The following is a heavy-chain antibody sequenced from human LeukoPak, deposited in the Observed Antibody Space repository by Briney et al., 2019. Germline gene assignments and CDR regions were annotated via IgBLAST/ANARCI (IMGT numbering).Heavy chain of an antibody. D-gene: IGHD2-15*01. CDR1: GYTFTSYY. CDR2: INPSGGST. Sequence: ASVKVSRMASGYTFTSYYMHWVRQAPGQGLEWMGIINPSGGSTSYAQKFQGRVTMTRDTSISTAYMELSSLRSEDTAMYYCARKNYCSGGSCYWRGWFDPWGQGTLVTVSS. J-gene: IGHJ5*02. CDR3: ARKNYCSGGSCYWRGWFDP. V-gene: IGHV1-46*01.